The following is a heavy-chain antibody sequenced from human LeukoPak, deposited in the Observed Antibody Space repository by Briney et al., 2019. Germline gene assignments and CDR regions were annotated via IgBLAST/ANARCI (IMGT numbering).Heavy chain of an antibody. CDR2: IYGGGST. Sequence: GGSLRLSCAASGFTFSSNHMSWVRQAPGKGLEWVSVIYGGGSTDYADSVKGRFTISRDNLKNTLYLQMNSLRAEDTAVYYCARGPAGYNWGQGTLVTFSS. D-gene: IGHD1-1*01. V-gene: IGHV3-53*01. CDR3: ARGPAGYN. CDR1: GFTFSSNH. J-gene: IGHJ4*02.